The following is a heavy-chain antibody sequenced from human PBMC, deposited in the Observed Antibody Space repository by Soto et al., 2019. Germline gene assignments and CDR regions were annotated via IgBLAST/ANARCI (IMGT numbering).Heavy chain of an antibody. CDR3: ASQMPHPTDGSGGSWVFDY. CDR2: INHSGST. CDR1: GGSFSGYY. J-gene: IGHJ4*02. Sequence: SETLSLTCAVYGGSFSGYYWSWIRQPPGKGLEWIGEINHSGSTNYNPSLKSRVTISVDTSKNQFSLKLSSVTAADTAVYYCASQMPHPTDGSGGSWVFDYWGQGTLVTVSS. V-gene: IGHV4-34*01. D-gene: IGHD2-15*01.